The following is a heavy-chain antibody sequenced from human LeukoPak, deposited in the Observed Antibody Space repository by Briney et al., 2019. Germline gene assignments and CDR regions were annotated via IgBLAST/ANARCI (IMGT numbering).Heavy chain of an antibody. CDR1: GFTFSSYS. J-gene: IGHJ3*02. D-gene: IGHD3-9*01. CDR2: ISSSSSHI. V-gene: IGHV3-21*01. Sequence: GGSLRLSCAASGFTFSSYSMNWVRQAPGKGLEWVSSISSSSSHIYYADSVKGRFTISRDNAKNSLYLQMNSLRAEDTAVYYCARDHPSVDPDAFDIWGQGTMVTVSS. CDR3: ARDHPSVDPDAFDI.